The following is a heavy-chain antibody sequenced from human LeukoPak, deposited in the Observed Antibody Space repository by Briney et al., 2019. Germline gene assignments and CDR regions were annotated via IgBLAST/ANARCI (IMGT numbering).Heavy chain of an antibody. Sequence: GASVRVSCKVSGYTLTELSMHWVRQAPGKGLEWMGGFDPEDGETIYAQKFQGRVTMTEDTSTDTAYMELSSLRSEDTAVYYCATTSANSDPLILDYWGQGTLVTVSS. CDR3: ATTSANSDPLILDY. CDR1: GYTLTELS. V-gene: IGHV1-24*01. J-gene: IGHJ4*02. CDR2: FDPEDGET. D-gene: IGHD4-23*01.